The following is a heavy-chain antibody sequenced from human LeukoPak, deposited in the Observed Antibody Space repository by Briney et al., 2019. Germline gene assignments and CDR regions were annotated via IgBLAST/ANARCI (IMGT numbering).Heavy chain of an antibody. CDR1: GGSISDYY. V-gene: IGHV4-4*07. CDR2: IYASGST. CDR3: ARQWLVSPLFDY. Sequence: PSETLSLTCTVSGGSISDYYWSWIRQPAGKGLEWIGRIYASGSTKYNPSLKSRVTMSVDTSKNQISLKLSSVTAADTAVYYCARQWLVSPLFDYWGQGTLVTVSS. J-gene: IGHJ4*02. D-gene: IGHD6-19*01.